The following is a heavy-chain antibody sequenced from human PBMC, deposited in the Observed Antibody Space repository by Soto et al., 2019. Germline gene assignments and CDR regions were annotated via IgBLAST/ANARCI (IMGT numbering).Heavy chain of an antibody. CDR1: GGSISSYY. CDR2: IYYSGST. D-gene: IGHD3-3*01. CDR3: ARSEPYYDFWSGYYMGVNWFDP. J-gene: IGHJ5*02. V-gene: IGHV4-59*01. Sequence: SETLSLTCTVSGGSISSYYWSWIRQPPGKGLEWIGYIYYSGSTNYNPSLKSRVTISVDTSKNQFSLKLSSVTAADTAVYYCARSEPYYDFWSGYYMGVNWFDPWGQGTLVTVSS.